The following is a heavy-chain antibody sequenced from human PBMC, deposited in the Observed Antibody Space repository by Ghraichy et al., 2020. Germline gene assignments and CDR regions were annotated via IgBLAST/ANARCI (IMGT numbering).Heavy chain of an antibody. V-gene: IGHV4-4*02. CDR1: GYSISTGHW. D-gene: IGHD2-8*01. CDR2: ILHSGNT. J-gene: IGHJ6*03. Sequence: SETLSLTCAVSGYSISTGHWWSWVRQPPGKVLEWIGEILHSGNTNCNPSLKSRVTISVDKSKNQFSLKLSSVTAADTAVYYCARNGDYCMDVWGKGTTVTDSS. CDR3: ARNGDYCMDV.